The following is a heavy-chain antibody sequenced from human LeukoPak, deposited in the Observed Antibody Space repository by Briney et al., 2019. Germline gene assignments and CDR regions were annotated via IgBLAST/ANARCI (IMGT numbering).Heavy chain of an antibody. CDR3: ARLPISYSSSWYGDYYYGMDV. V-gene: IGHV4-59*08. D-gene: IGHD6-13*01. CDR2: IYYSGST. Sequence: SETLSLTCTVSGGSISSYYWSWIRQPPGKGLEWIGYIYYSGSTNYNPSLKSRVTISVDTSKNQFSLKLSSVTAADTAVYYCARLPISYSSSWYGDYYYGMDVWGQGTTVTVSS. J-gene: IGHJ6*02. CDR1: GGSISSYY.